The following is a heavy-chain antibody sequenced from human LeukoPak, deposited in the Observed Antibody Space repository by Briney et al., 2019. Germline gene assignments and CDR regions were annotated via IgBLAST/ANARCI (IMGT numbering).Heavy chain of an antibody. V-gene: IGHV4-34*01. J-gene: IGHJ4*02. CDR3: ARGLSNVY. Sequence: SETLSLTCAVYGGSFSGYYWTWIRQPPGKGLEWIGEINHSGSTNYNPSLKSRVTISIDTSKNQFSLILSSVTAADTAVYYCARGLSNVYWGQGTLVTVSS. CDR1: GGSFSGYY. CDR2: INHSGST.